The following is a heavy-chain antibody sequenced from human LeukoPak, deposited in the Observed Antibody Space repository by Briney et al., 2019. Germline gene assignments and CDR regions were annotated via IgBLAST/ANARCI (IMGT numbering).Heavy chain of an antibody. CDR1: GFTFSSYA. D-gene: IGHD6-19*01. V-gene: IGHV3-23*01. Sequence: GGSLRLSCAASGFTFSSYAMSWVRQAPGKGLEWVSAISGSGGSTYYADSVKGRFTISRDNSKNTLYLQMNSLRAGDTAVYYCAKGEWYSSGWYIDYWGQGTLVTVSS. CDR3: AKGEWYSSGWYIDY. J-gene: IGHJ4*02. CDR2: ISGSGGST.